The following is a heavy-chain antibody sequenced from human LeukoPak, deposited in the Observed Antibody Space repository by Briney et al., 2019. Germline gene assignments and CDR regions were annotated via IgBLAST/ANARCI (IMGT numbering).Heavy chain of an antibody. D-gene: IGHD6-13*01. CDR1: GFTLSSYG. CDR2: ISYDGSNK. J-gene: IGHJ4*02. CDR3: AKEYSSSWSSFDY. V-gene: IGHV3-30*18. Sequence: GGSLRLSCAASGFTLSSYGMRWVRQAPGKGLEWVAVISYDGSNKYYADSVKGRFTISRDNSKNTLYLQMNSLRADDTAVYYCAKEYSSSWSSFDYWGQGTLVTVSS.